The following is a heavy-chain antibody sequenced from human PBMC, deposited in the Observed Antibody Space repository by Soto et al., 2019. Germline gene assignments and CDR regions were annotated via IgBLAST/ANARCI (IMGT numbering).Heavy chain of an antibody. Sequence: PGESLKISCTGSGYKYSNFWIGWVRQMPGKGLEWLGRINPGDSYTNYRPSFQGHVPISVDKSTDTAYLPWSRLRASDTAIYYCARLLGISLVGRWTSDEIHHYHGMDVWGQGTMVTVSS. CDR1: GYKYSNFW. J-gene: IGHJ6*01. CDR3: ARLLGISLVGRWTSDEIHHYHGMDV. CDR2: INPGDSYT. V-gene: IGHV5-10-1*01. D-gene: IGHD1-26*01.